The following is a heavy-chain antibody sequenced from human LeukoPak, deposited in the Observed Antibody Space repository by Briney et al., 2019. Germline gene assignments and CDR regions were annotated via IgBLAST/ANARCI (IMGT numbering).Heavy chain of an antibody. CDR2: ISSSGSTI. Sequence: GGSLRISCAASGFTFSSYEMNWVRQAPGKGLEWVSYISSSGSTIYYADSVKGRFTISRDNAKNSLYLQMNSLRAEDTAVYYCARVRNYDILTGYYNGGDYWGQGTLVTVSS. J-gene: IGHJ4*02. CDR1: GFTFSSYE. CDR3: ARVRNYDILTGYYNGGDY. V-gene: IGHV3-48*03. D-gene: IGHD3-9*01.